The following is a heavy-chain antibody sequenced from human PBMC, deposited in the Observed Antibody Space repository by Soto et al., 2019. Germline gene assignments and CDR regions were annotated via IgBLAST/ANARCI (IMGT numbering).Heavy chain of an antibody. D-gene: IGHD3-16*02. CDR1: GFTFSSYA. J-gene: IGHJ4*02. V-gene: IGHV3-30*18. CDR2: ISYAGSAK. Sequence: QVQLVESGGGVVQPGRSLRLSCAASGFTFSSYAMHWVRQAPGKGLEWVAVISYAGSAKYYADSVKGRFTISRDNSKNTHNLQMNSLRADDTAVYYCAKGLGELSPESFDYWGQGTLITVSS. CDR3: AKGLGELSPESFDY.